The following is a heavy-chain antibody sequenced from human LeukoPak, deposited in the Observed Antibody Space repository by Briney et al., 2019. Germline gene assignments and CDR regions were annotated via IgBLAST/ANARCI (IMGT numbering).Heavy chain of an antibody. CDR3: ARDQGGSGSYYNGVFDY. CDR1: GGSISSGSYY. J-gene: IGHJ4*02. CDR2: IYTSGST. D-gene: IGHD3-10*01. Sequence: TASETLSLTCTVSGGSISSGSYYWNWIWQPAGKGLEWIGRIYTSGSTNYNPSLKSRVTMSVDTSKNQFSLKLSSVTAADTAVYYCARDQGGSGSYYNGVFDYWGQGTLVTVSS. V-gene: IGHV4-61*02.